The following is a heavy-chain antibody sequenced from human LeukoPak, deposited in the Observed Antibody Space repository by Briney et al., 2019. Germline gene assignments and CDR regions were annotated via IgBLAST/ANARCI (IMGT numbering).Heavy chain of an antibody. D-gene: IGHD1-26*01. CDR2: ISYDGSSK. Sequence: GGSLRLSCAASGFTFSSYAMHWVRQAPGKGLEWVAVISYDGSSKYYADSVKGRFTISRDNSKNTLYLQMDSLRAEDTAVYYCARDFYVVGATTFDYWGQGTLVTVSS. CDR3: ARDFYVVGATTFDY. J-gene: IGHJ4*02. CDR1: GFTFSSYA. V-gene: IGHV3-30-3*01.